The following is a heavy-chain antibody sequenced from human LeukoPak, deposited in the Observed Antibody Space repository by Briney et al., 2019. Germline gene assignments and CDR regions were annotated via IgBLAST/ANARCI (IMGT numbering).Heavy chain of an antibody. CDR1: GLTFSNYA. CDR2: ISGSGGST. CDR3: AKVGTGWAVAVLQRDYYIDV. D-gene: IGHD6-19*01. V-gene: IGHV3-23*01. J-gene: IGHJ6*03. Sequence: PGGSLRLSCAGSGLTFSNYAMTWARQAPGKGLEWVSEISGSGGSTYYADSVKGRFTISRDNSNDTLYVQMNSLRTEDTAVYCAKVGTGWAVAVLQRDYYIDVWGKGTTVTVSS.